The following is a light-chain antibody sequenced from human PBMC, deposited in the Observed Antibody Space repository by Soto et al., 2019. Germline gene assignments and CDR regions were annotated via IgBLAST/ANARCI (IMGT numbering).Light chain of an antibody. CDR2: AAS. CDR1: QDITNY. CDR3: QQYDNLLT. J-gene: IGKJ5*01. Sequence: DIQMTQSPSSLSASVGDRVTITCQASQDITNYLNWYQQKPVKAPKLLIYAASSLQSGVPSRFSGSGSGTDFTFTISSLQPEDIATYYCQQYDNLLTFGQGTRLEIK. V-gene: IGKV1-33*01.